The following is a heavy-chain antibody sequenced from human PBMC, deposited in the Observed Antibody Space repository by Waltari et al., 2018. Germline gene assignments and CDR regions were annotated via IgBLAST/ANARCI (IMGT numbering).Heavy chain of an antibody. CDR3: ARSVIDPYYDFFSYYMDV. CDR2: IYYSGST. V-gene: IGHV4-59*01. CDR1: GGSISSYY. D-gene: IGHD3-3*01. Sequence: QVQLQESGPGLVKPSETLSLTCTVSGGSISSYYWSWIRQPPGKGLEWIGYIYYSGSTHYNPSHKSRVTISVDTSKNQFSLKLSSVTAADTAVYYCARSVIDPYYDFFSYYMDVWGKGTTVTVSS. J-gene: IGHJ6*03.